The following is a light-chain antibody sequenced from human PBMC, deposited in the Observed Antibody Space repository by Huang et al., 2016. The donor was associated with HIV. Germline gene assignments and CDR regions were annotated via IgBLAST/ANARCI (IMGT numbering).Light chain of an antibody. Sequence: EIVMTQSPATLSVSPGERATLSCRASQSVSNYLAWYQQKPGQAPRLPIYDASTGATGIPARFSGSGSGTEFTLTISSLQSEDSAVYYCQQYNDWPLTFGGGTKVEIK. J-gene: IGKJ4*01. CDR3: QQYNDWPLT. V-gene: IGKV3-15*01. CDR2: DAS. CDR1: QSVSNY.